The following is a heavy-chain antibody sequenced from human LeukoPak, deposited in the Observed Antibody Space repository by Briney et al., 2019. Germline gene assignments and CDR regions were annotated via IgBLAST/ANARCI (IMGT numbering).Heavy chain of an antibody. CDR3: ARFAPVNGYSYGERFRDYYYYMDV. CDR1: GFTFSSYW. V-gene: IGHV3-7*01. CDR2: IKQDGSEK. Sequence: PGGSLRLSCAASGFTFSSYWMSWVRQAPGKGLEWVANIKQDGSEKYYVDSVKGRFTISRDNAKNSLYLQMNSLRAEDTAVYYCARFAPVNGYSYGERFRDYYYYMDVWGKGTTVTVSS. J-gene: IGHJ6*03. D-gene: IGHD5-18*01.